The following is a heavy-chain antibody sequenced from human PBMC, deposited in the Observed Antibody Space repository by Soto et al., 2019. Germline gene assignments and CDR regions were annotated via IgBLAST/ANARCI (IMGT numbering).Heavy chain of an antibody. CDR3: AHRVLRTVFGLVTTTASYFDF. J-gene: IGHJ4*02. V-gene: IGHV2-5*02. Sequence: QITLNETGPTVVRLTEHLTLSCRFSGFSLTTSGVGVGWIRQSPGKAPEWLALIYWDDDKRYSARLKSRLTTPKDTSKNQVVLTVSGLDPTDTATYYCAHRVLRTVFGLVTTTASYFDFWGQGTPVAVSS. CDR2: IYWDDDK. D-gene: IGHD3-3*01. CDR1: GFSLTTSGVG.